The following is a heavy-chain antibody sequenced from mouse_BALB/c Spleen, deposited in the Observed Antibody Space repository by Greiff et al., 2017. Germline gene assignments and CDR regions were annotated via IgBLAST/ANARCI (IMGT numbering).Heavy chain of an antibody. Sequence: VQLKESGPELVKPGASVKISCKASGYSFTGYFMNWVMQSHGKSLEWIGRINPYNGDTFYNQKFKGKATLTVDKSSSTAHMELRSLASEDSAVYYCARYYYGSSYAMDYWGQGTSVTVSS. V-gene: IGHV1-20*02. CDR1: GYSFTGYF. CDR2: INPYNGDT. J-gene: IGHJ4*01. CDR3: ARYYYGSSYAMDY. D-gene: IGHD1-1*01.